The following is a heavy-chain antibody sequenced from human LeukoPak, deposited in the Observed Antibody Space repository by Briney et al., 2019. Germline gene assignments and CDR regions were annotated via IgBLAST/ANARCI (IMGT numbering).Heavy chain of an antibody. CDR3: ARGALRYNWNYENYYMDV. CDR1: GGSISSSSYY. V-gene: IGHV4-39*07. CDR2: IYYSGST. J-gene: IGHJ6*03. Sequence: SETLSLTCTVSGGSISSSSYYWGWIRQPPGKGLEWIGSIYYSGSTYYNPSLKSRVTISVDTSKNQFSLKLSSVTAADTAVYYCARGALRYNWNYENYYMDVWGRGTTVTVSS. D-gene: IGHD1-7*01.